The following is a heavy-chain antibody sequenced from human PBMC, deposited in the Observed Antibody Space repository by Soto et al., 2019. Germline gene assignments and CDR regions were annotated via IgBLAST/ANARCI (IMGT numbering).Heavy chain of an antibody. Sequence: SLRLSCAASGFTFSSYAMSWVRQAPGKGLEWVSAISGSGGSTYYADSVKGRFTISRDNSKNTLYLQMNSLRAEDTAVYYCAKVPSHFYGSSGYYNDYWGQGTLVTV. CDR3: AKVPSHFYGSSGYYNDY. V-gene: IGHV3-23*01. CDR1: GFTFSSYA. D-gene: IGHD3-22*01. J-gene: IGHJ4*02. CDR2: ISGSGGST.